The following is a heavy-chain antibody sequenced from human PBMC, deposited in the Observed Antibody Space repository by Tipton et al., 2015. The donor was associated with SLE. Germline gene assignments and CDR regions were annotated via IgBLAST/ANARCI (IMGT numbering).Heavy chain of an antibody. V-gene: IGHV4-4*08. CDR2: IYSSGTT. Sequence: TLSLTCSVSGGSISSFYWSWIRQTPGKGLEWIGTIYSSGTTDYNPSLKSRATISADMSKNQFSLNLNSVTASDTAVYYCARDTDLDYNFRSGYIGPFNYWGQGTLVTVSS. D-gene: IGHD3-3*01. CDR3: ARDTDLDYNFRSGYIGPFNY. CDR1: GGSISSFY. J-gene: IGHJ4*02.